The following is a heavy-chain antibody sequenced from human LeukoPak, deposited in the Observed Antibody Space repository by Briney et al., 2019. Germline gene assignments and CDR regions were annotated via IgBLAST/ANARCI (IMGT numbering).Heavy chain of an antibody. CDR1: GGSISSGDYY. D-gene: IGHD2-8*01. CDR3: ARDQDCTNGVCYFI. Sequence: SETLSLTCTVSGGSISSGDYYWSWIRQPPGKGLEWIGYIYYSGSTYYNPSLKSRVTISVDTSKNQFSLKLSSVTAADTAVYYCARDQDCTNGVCYFIWGQGTLVTVSS. J-gene: IGHJ4*02. V-gene: IGHV4-30-4*01. CDR2: IYYSGST.